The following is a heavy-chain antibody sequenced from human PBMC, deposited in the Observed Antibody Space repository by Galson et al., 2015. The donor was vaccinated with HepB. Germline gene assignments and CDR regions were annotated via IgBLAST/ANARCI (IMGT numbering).Heavy chain of an antibody. D-gene: IGHD2-2*01. V-gene: IGHV6-1*01. CDR1: GDSVSSNRAT. Sequence: CAISGDSVSSNRATWNWIRQSPSRGLEWLGRTYYRSKWYNDYAFSVKSRISIRADTSKNQFSLQLNSGPPEDTAMYYCARFPVSAGTAIEYWGQGSLVTVSS. CDR3: ARFPVSAGTAIEY. J-gene: IGHJ4*02. CDR2: TYYRSKWYN.